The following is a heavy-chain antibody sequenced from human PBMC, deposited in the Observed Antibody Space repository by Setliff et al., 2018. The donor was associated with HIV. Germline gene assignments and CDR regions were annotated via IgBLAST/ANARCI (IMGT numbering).Heavy chain of an antibody. J-gene: IGHJ6*03. CDR2: ISFGSTYI. D-gene: IGHD3-16*01. CDR1: GFTFSSYC. Sequence: GGSLRLSCVASGFTFSSYCMDWFRQAPGKGLECVSSISFGSTYIYQSDSVRGRFTISRDDAKKSLYLQMNSLGAEDTAVYYCARSRGIGNYNWDVWGKGTTVTVSS. V-gene: IGHV3-21*01. CDR3: ARSRGIGNYNWDV.